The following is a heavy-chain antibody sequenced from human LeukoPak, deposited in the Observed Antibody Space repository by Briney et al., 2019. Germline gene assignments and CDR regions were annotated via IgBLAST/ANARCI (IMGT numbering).Heavy chain of an antibody. CDR3: ARAGAIGSVDY. CDR2: INHDGNEK. J-gene: IGHJ4*02. CDR1: GFTFSSYW. V-gene: IGHV3-7*01. D-gene: IGHD2-15*01. Sequence: GGSLRLSCAASGFTFSSYWMSWVRQAPGKGLEWVANINHDGNEKYYVDSVTGRFTISRDNAKNSPYLQTNSLRVEDTAVYYCARAGAIGSVDYWGQGTLVPVSS.